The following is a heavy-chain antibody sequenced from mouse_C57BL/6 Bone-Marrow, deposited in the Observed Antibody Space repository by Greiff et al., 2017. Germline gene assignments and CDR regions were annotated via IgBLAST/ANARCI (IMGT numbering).Heavy chain of an antibody. Sequence: QVQLQQSGAELVRPGASVKLSCKASGYTFTDYYITWVKQRPGQGLEWIARIYPGSGNTYYNEKFKGKATLTAEKSSSTAYMQLSSLTSEDSAVYFCAEGFAYWGQGTLVTVSA. J-gene: IGHJ3*01. CDR1: GYTFTDYY. V-gene: IGHV1-76*01. CDR3: AEGFAY. CDR2: IYPGSGNT.